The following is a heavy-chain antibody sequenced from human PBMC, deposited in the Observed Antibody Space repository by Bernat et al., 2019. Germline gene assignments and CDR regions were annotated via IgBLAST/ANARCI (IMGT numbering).Heavy chain of an antibody. CDR3: ARASRIMITFGGVIVDDAFDI. CDR2: INAGNGNT. CDR1: GYTFTSYA. D-gene: IGHD3-16*02. Sequence: QVQLVQSGAEVKKPGASVKVSCKASGYTFTSYAMHWVRQAPGQRLEWMGWINAGNGNTKYSQKFQGRVTITRDTSASTAYMELSSLRSEDTAVYYCARASRIMITFGGVIVDDAFDIWGQWTMVTVSS. J-gene: IGHJ3*02. V-gene: IGHV1-3*01.